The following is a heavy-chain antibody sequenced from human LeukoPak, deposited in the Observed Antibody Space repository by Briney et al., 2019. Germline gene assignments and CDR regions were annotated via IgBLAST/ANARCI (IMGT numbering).Heavy chain of an antibody. D-gene: IGHD2-2*01. CDR3: ATFTWPEYQLPPGYMDV. J-gene: IGHJ6*03. Sequence: AGSLTLSCAASGFTFDDYGMSWVRQAPGKGLEWVSGIYWNGGSNGNAALVKGRFTISRDNAKNFLYLQMNRLRAEDTALYYCATFTWPEYQLPPGYMDVWGKGTTVTVSS. CDR2: IYWNGGSN. CDR1: GFTFDDYG. V-gene: IGHV3-20*04.